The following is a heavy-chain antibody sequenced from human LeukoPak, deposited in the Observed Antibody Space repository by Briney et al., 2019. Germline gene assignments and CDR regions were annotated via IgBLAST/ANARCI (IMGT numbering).Heavy chain of an antibody. J-gene: IGHJ2*01. D-gene: IGHD3-22*01. CDR3: AKVVVGNWYFDL. CDR1: GFTFSNYV. Sequence: PGGSLRLSCAASGFTFSNYVMNWVRQAPGKGLEWVSSLSGGGSSTYYADSVKGRFTISRDNSKNTLYLQMNSLRAEDTAVYYCAKVVVGNWYFDLWGRGTLVTVSS. CDR2: LSGGGSST. V-gene: IGHV3-23*01.